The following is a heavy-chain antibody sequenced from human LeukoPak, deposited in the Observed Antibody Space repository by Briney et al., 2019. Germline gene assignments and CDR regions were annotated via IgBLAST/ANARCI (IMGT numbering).Heavy chain of an antibody. CDR1: GYTFTGYY. CDR2: INPNSGGT. V-gene: IGHV1-2*02. CDR3: ARESSRTYYDFWSGWNQFDP. J-gene: IGHJ5*02. Sequence: GASVKVSCKASGYTFTGYYMHWVRQAPGQGLEWMGWINPNSGGTNYAQKFQGRVTMTRDTSISTAYMELSRLRSDDTAVYYCARESSRTYYDFWSGWNQFDPWGQGTLVTVSS. D-gene: IGHD3-3*01.